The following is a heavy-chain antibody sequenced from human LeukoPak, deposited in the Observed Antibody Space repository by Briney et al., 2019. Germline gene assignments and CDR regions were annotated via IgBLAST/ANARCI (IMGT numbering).Heavy chain of an antibody. CDR2: INPSGGST. D-gene: IGHD2-15*01. CDR1: GYTFTSYY. Sequence: GASVKVSCTASGYTFTSYYMHWVRQAPGQGLEWMGIINPSGGSTNYAQKFRGRVTMTRDTSTSTVYMELSRLSSEDTAVFFCARAQYCSGAKCYFDYWGQGTLVTVSS. J-gene: IGHJ4*02. CDR3: ARAQYCSGAKCYFDY. V-gene: IGHV1-46*01.